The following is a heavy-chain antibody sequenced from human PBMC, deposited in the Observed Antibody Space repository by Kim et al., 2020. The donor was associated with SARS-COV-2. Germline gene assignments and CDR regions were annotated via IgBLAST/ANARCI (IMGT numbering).Heavy chain of an antibody. J-gene: IGHJ4*02. D-gene: IGHD3-10*01. CDR3: ARGRWYGSGSTIDY. Sequence: SETLSLTCAVYGGSFSGYYWSWIRQPPGKGLEWIGEINHSGSTNYNPSLKSRVTISVDTSKNQFSLKLSSVTAADTAVYYCARGRWYGSGSTIDYWGQGTLVTVSS. V-gene: IGHV4-34*01. CDR1: GGSFSGYY. CDR2: INHSGST.